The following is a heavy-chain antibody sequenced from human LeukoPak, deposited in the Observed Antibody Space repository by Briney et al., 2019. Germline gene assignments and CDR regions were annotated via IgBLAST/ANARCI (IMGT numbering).Heavy chain of an antibody. V-gene: IGHV1-69*04. Sequence: SVKVSCKASGGTFSSYAISWVRQAPGQGLEWMGRIIPILGIANYAQKFQGRVTITADKSTSTAYMELSSLRSEDTAVYYCASMPYCSSTSCLDYWGEGTLVTVSS. CDR2: IIPILGIA. CDR3: ASMPYCSSTSCLDY. J-gene: IGHJ4*02. D-gene: IGHD2-2*01. CDR1: GGTFSSYA.